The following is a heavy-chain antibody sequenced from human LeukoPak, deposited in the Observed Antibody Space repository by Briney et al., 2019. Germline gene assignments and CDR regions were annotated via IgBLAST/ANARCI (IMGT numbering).Heavy chain of an antibody. CDR1: GGTFSSYA. D-gene: IGHD3-10*01. CDR3: ARALTYYYGSGSPCCPTQ. V-gene: IGHV1-69*05. J-gene: IGHJ4*02. CDR2: IIPIFGTA. Sequence: ASVKVSCKASGGTFSSYAISWVRQAPGQGLEWMGGIIPIFGTANYAQKFQGRVTITTDESTSTAYMELSSLRSEDTAVYYCARALTYYYGSGSPCCPTQWGQGTLVTVSS.